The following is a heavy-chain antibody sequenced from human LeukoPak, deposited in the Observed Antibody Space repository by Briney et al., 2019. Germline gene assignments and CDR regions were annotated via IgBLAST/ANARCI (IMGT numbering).Heavy chain of an antibody. Sequence: GESLKVSCKGSGYTFTSYWIAWVRQMPGKGLEWMGIIYPGDSDTRYSPSFQGQVTISADKSITTACLQWSSLKASDTAMYYCARRYSSSWAIDYWGQGTLVTVSS. V-gene: IGHV5-51*01. CDR3: ARRYSSSWAIDY. J-gene: IGHJ4*02. CDR2: IYPGDSDT. CDR1: GYTFTSYW. D-gene: IGHD6-13*01.